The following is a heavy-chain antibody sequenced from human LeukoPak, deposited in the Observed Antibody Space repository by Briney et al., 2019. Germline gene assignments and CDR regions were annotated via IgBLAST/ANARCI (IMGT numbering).Heavy chain of an antibody. CDR2: INHSGST. D-gene: IGHD5-24*01. CDR3: ARARGDGYNFYY. V-gene: IGHV4-34*01. Sequence: PSETLSLTCAVYGGSFSGYYWSWIRQPPGKGLEWIGEINHSGSTNYNPSLKSRVTISVDTSKNQFSLKLSSVTAADTAVYYCARARGDGYNFYYWGQGTLVTVSS. J-gene: IGHJ4*02. CDR1: GGSFSGYY.